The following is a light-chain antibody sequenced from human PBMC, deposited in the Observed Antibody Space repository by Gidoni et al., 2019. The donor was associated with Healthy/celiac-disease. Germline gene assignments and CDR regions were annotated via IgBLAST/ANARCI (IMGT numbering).Light chain of an antibody. Sequence: SYDLPQPPSVSVSPGQTARITCSGDALPKQYAYWYQQKPGPAPVLVIYKDSERPSGIPERFSGSSSGTTVTLTISGVQAEDEADYYCQSADSSYVVFGGGTKLTVL. J-gene: IGLJ2*01. CDR2: KDS. CDR3: QSADSSYVV. V-gene: IGLV3-25*03. CDR1: ALPKQY.